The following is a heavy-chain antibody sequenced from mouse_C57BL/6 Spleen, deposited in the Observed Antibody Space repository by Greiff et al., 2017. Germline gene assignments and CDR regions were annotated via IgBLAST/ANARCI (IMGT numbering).Heavy chain of an antibody. V-gene: IGHV1-50*01. J-gene: IGHJ1*03. CDR1: GYTFTSYW. D-gene: IGHD1-1*01. CDR2: IDPSDSYT. CDR3: ARGEAYGSSYGWYFDV. Sequence: VQLQQSGAELVKPGASVKLSCKASGYTFTSYWLQWVKQRPGQGLEWIGEIDPSDSYTNYNQKFKGKATLTVDTASSTADMQLSSLTYEASAVYYWARGEAYGSSYGWYFDVWGTGTTVTVSS.